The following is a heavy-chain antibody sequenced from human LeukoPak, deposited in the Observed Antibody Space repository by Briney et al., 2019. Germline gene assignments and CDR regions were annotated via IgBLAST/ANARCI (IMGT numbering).Heavy chain of an antibody. V-gene: IGHV4-59*01. CDR2: IYYSGST. J-gene: IGHJ4*02. Sequence: SETLSLTCTVSGGSISSYYWNWIRQPPGKGLEWIGYIYYSGSTNYNPSLKSRVTISVDTSKNQFSLKLSSVTAADTAVYYCAREADSCGYHSIFYFDYWGQGTLVTVSS. CDR1: GGSISSYY. CDR3: AREADSCGYHSIFYFDY. D-gene: IGHD3-22*01.